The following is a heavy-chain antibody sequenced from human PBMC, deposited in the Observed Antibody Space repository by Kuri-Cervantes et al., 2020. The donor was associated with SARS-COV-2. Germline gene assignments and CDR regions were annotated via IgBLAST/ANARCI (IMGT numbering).Heavy chain of an antibody. J-gene: IGHJ4*02. CDR3: VRAPSKPSSGYRN. Sequence: GESLKISCAASGFTFSSSGINWVRQAPGKGLEWISFISSSSDTIYYAGSVKGRFTISRDNAKNSLYLHMSSLSTEDTAVYYCVRAPSKPSSGYRNWGQGTLVTVSS. V-gene: IGHV3-48*01. CDR1: GFTFSSSG. D-gene: IGHD3-22*01. CDR2: ISSSSDTI.